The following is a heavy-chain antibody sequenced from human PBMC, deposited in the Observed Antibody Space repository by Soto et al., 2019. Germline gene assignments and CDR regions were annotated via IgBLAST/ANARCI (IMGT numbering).Heavy chain of an antibody. J-gene: IGHJ5*02. V-gene: IGHV4-4*02. D-gene: IGHD5-18*01. CDR2: IYHSGST. CDR1: GGSISSSNW. Sequence: KTSETLSLTCAVSGGSISSSNWWSWDRQPPGKGLEWIGEIYHSGSTNYNPSLKSRVTISVDKSKNQFSLKLSSVTAADTAVYYCARLSYGHIKWFDPWGQGTLVTVSS. CDR3: ARLSYGHIKWFDP.